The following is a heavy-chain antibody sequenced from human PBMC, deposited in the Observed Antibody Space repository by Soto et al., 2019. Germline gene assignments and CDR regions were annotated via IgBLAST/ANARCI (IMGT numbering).Heavy chain of an antibody. D-gene: IGHD2-15*01. J-gene: IGHJ5*02. CDR1: GFTFGDSY. Sequence: VQLVGSGGGLVPPGGSLRLSCAGSGFTFGDSYMSWIRQAPGKGLEWLSYISPGSRYPAYADSVKGRFTISRDNAKRSLYLQMMSLTAEDTAIYYCVRGGGGGLFDPWGQGTMVTVSS. V-gene: IGHV3-11*06. CDR2: ISPGSRYP. CDR3: VRGGGGGLFDP.